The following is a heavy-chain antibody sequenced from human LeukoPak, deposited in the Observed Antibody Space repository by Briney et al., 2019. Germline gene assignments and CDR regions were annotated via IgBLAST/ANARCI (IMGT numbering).Heavy chain of an antibody. J-gene: IGHJ6*03. CDR3: AREDKNYYGSGSSYYYYYMDV. Sequence: SVKVSCKASGGTFSSYAISWVRQAPGQGLEWMGRIIPIVGIANYAQKFQGRVTITADKSTSTAYMELSSLRSEDTAVYYCAREDKNYYGSGSSYYYYYMDVWGKGTTVTVSS. CDR2: IIPIVGIA. D-gene: IGHD3-10*01. CDR1: GGTFSSYA. V-gene: IGHV1-69*04.